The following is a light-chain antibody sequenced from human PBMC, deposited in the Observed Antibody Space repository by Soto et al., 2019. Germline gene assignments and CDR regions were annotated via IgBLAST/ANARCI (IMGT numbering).Light chain of an antibody. CDR1: SSDAGDYDF. CDR3: SSKAGSTRV. CDR2: DVD. J-gene: IGLJ3*02. V-gene: IGLV2-8*01. Sequence: QSALTQPPPASGSPGQSVTISCTGTSSDAGDYDFVSWYQQHPGKAPKLLIYDVDKRPSRVPDRFSGSKSGNTASLTVSELQAEDEADYYCSSKAGSTRVFGGGTKLTVL.